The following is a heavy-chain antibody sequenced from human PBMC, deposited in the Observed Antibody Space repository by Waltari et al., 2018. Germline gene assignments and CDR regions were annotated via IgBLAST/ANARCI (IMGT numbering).Heavy chain of an antibody. Sequence: EVQLVESGGGLIQPGGSLRLSCAASGFTVSSNYMSWVRQAPGKGLEGVSVIYSGGSTYYADSVKGRFTISRDNSKNTLYLQMNSLRAEDTAVYYCARGGPYYYYYGMDVWGQGTTVTVSS. CDR2: IYSGGST. J-gene: IGHJ6*02. D-gene: IGHD3-16*01. CDR1: GFTVSSNY. CDR3: ARGGPYYYYYGMDV. V-gene: IGHV3-53*01.